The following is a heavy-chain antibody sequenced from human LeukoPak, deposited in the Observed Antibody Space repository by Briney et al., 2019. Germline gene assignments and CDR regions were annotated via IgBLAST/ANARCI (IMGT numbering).Heavy chain of an antibody. J-gene: IGHJ6*03. CDR2: IKQDGSEK. CDR1: GFSFSSYW. V-gene: IGHV3-7*01. Sequence: PGGSLRLSCAGSGFSFSSYWMTWVRQCPRKGLEWVANIKQDGSEKYYVDSVKGRFTISRDNAKNSLYLQMNSLRAEDTAVYYCARDECSSTSCTQTNYYYYYMDVWGKGTTVTVSS. D-gene: IGHD2-2*01. CDR3: ARDECSSTSCTQTNYYYYYMDV.